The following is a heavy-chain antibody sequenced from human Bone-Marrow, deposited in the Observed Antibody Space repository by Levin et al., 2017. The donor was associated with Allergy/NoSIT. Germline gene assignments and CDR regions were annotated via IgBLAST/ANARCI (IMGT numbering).Heavy chain of an antibody. CDR3: ARHGGYCSGGSCYPAYYYYGMDV. Sequence: LSLTCAASGFTFRSYWMSWVRQAPGKGLEWVANIKQDGSEKYYADSVKGRFTISRDNAKNSLYLQMNSLRAEDTAVYYCARHGGYCSGGSCYPAYYYYGMDVWGQGTTVTVSS. J-gene: IGHJ6*02. V-gene: IGHV3-7*01. CDR1: GFTFRSYW. CDR2: IKQDGSEK. D-gene: IGHD2-15*01.